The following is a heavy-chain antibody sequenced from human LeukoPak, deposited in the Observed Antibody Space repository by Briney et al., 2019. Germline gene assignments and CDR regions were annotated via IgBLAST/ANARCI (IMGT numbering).Heavy chain of an antibody. Sequence: GASVKVSSKASGYTFTAYYMHWVRQAPRHGREWRGWINPNRGGTNYAQKFQGRVTITRDTSISTAYMELSRLRSDATAEHSWARANYGGKNWFDPWGAGTLVTVS. V-gene: IGHV1-2*02. CDR3: ARANYGGKNWFDP. D-gene: IGHD4-23*01. CDR2: INPNRGGT. J-gene: IGHJ5*02. CDR1: GYTFTAYY.